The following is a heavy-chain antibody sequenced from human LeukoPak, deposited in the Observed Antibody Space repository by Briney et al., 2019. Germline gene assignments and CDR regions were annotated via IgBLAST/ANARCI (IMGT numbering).Heavy chain of an antibody. CDR2: ISGSGGST. Sequence: PGGSLRLSCAASGSTFSSYAMSWVRQAPGKGLEWVSAISGSGGSTYYADSVKGRFTISRDNSKNTLYLQMNSLRAEDTAVYYCAKSQLLWFGEDFDYWGQGTLVTVSS. CDR1: GSTFSSYA. V-gene: IGHV3-23*01. CDR3: AKSQLLWFGEDFDY. D-gene: IGHD3-10*01. J-gene: IGHJ4*02.